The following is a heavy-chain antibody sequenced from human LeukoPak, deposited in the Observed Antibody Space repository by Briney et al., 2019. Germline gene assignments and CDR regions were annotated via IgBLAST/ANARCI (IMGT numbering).Heavy chain of an antibody. D-gene: IGHD2-2*01. CDR2: INPSGGST. J-gene: IGHJ6*02. V-gene: IGHV1-46*01. Sequence: ASVKVSCKASGYTFTSYYMHWVRQAPRQGLEWMGIINPSGGSTSYAQKFQGRVTMTRDTSTSTVYMELSSLRSEDTAVYYCARERDCSSTSCYYSMNYYYYGMDVWGQGTTVTVSS. CDR3: ARERDCSSTSCYYSMNYYYYGMDV. CDR1: GYTFTSYY.